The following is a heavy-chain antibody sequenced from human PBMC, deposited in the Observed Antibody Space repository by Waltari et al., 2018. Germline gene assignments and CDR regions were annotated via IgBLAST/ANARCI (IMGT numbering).Heavy chain of an antibody. Sequence: QVQLQQWGAGLLKPSETLSLTCAVYGGSFSGYYWSWIRQPPGKGLEWIGEINHSGSTNYNPSLKSRVTISVDTSKNQFSLKLSSVTAADTAVYYCARAPKLYDYGDSPDAFDIWGQGTMVTVSS. CDR3: ARAPKLYDYGDSPDAFDI. J-gene: IGHJ3*02. CDR1: GGSFSGYY. D-gene: IGHD4-17*01. V-gene: IGHV4-34*01. CDR2: INHSGST.